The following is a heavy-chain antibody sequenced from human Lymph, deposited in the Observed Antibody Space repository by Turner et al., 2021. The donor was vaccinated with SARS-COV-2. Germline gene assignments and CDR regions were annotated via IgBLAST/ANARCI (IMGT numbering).Heavy chain of an antibody. CDR3: ARDRDSSGWVDY. J-gene: IGHJ4*02. D-gene: IGHD3-22*01. CDR2: ISYDGSDK. Sequence: VQLVESGGGVVQPGRSLRLSWAASGFTFSSYAMHWVRQAPGKGLEWVAFISYDGSDKYYADSVKGRFTFSRDNSKNTLYLQMNSLRAEDTAVYYCARDRDSSGWVDYWGQGTLVTVSS. CDR1: GFTFSSYA. V-gene: IGHV3-30*04.